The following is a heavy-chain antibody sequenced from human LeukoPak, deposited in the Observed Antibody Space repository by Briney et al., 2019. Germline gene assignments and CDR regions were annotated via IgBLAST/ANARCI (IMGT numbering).Heavy chain of an antibody. CDR2: IYTSGST. CDR3: ARDPHPKYYYGSGSYPPRGMDV. D-gene: IGHD3-10*01. Sequence: SETLSLTCTVSGGSISSGSYYWSWIRRPAGKGLEWIGRIYTSGSTNYNPSLKSRVTISVDTSKNQFSLKLSSVTAADTAVYYCARDPHPKYYYGSGSYPPRGMDVWGQGTTVTVSS. V-gene: IGHV4-61*02. CDR1: GGSISSGSYY. J-gene: IGHJ6*02.